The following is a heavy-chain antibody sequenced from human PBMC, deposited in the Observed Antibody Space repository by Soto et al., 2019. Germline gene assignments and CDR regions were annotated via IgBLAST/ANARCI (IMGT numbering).Heavy chain of an antibody. Sequence: SETLSLTCAVYGGSFSGYYWSWILQPPGKGLEWIGEINHSGSTNYNPSLKSRVTISVDTSKNQFSLKLSSVTAADTAVYYCARGGSGDFWSGYRKDYYMDVWGKGTTVT. V-gene: IGHV4-34*01. D-gene: IGHD3-3*01. CDR1: GGSFSGYY. CDR2: INHSGST. CDR3: ARGGSGDFWSGYRKDYYMDV. J-gene: IGHJ6*03.